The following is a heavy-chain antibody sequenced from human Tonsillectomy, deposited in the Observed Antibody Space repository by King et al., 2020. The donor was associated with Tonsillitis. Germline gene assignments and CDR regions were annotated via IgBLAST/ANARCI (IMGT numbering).Heavy chain of an antibody. V-gene: IGHV3-23*04. Sequence: VQLVESGGGLIQPGGSLRLSCAASGFSFSRYVMSWVRQAPGKGLEWVSAISGSGGSTKYADSVKGRFAVSRDNSKNTLYLQMNSLRAEDTAVDYCANLKDTAMEAGDYYGMDVWGQGTTVTVSS. CDR1: GFSFSRYV. CDR2: ISGSGGST. D-gene: IGHD5-18*01. J-gene: IGHJ6*02. CDR3: ANLKDTAMEAGDYYGMDV.